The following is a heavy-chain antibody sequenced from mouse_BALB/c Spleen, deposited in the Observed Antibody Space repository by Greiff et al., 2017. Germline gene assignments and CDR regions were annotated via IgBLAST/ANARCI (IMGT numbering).Heavy chain of an antibody. CDR1: GFTFSSYT. D-gene: IGHD2-2*01. J-gene: IGHJ3*01. Sequence: EVKLMESGGGLVQPGGSLKLSCAASGFTFSSYTMSWVRQTPEKRLEWVAYISNGGGSTYYPDTVKGRFTISRDNATNTLYLQMSSLKSEDTAMYYCARHGYGGAWFAYWGQGTPVTVSA. CDR3: ARHGYGGAWFAY. V-gene: IGHV5-12-2*01. CDR2: ISNGGGST.